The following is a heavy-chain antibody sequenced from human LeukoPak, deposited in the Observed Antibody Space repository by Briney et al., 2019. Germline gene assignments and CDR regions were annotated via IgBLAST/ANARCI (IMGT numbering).Heavy chain of an antibody. Sequence: GESLKISCKGSGYSFTSYWIGWVRQMPGKGLEWMGIIYPGDSDTRYSPSFQGQVTISADKSISTAYLQWSSLKASDTAMYYCARGTRDYYDSSWLDYWGQGTLVTVSS. CDR2: IYPGDSDT. CDR3: ARGTRDYYDSSWLDY. J-gene: IGHJ4*02. D-gene: IGHD3-22*01. V-gene: IGHV5-51*01. CDR1: GYSFTSYW.